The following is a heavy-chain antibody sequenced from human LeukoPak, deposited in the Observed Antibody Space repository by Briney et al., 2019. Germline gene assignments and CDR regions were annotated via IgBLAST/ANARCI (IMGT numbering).Heavy chain of an antibody. CDR3: AKSLVRWAFDY. CDR2: LTTDGGST. J-gene: IGHJ4*01. D-gene: IGHD4-23*01. V-gene: IGHV3-23*01. CDR1: GFTFSSYA. Sequence: GGSLRLSCAASGFTFSSYAMSWVRQAPGKGLEWVSSLTTDGGSTEYADSVKGRFTISRDNSKNTLYLQMNSLRAEDTALYFCAKSLVRWAFDYWGRGALVSVSS.